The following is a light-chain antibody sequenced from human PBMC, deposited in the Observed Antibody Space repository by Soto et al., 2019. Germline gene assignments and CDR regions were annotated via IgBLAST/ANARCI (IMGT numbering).Light chain of an antibody. CDR3: QEYNSAPLT. CDR1: QDIRDY. J-gene: IGKJ4*01. V-gene: IGKV1-27*01. Sequence: DIQMTQSPSSLSASVGDRVTITCRASQDIRDYLAWYQQRPGKVPYLLIYSASILRSGVPSRFSGSGSGTDFTLTISGLQPEDVATYYCQEYNSAPLTFGGGTKVEI. CDR2: SAS.